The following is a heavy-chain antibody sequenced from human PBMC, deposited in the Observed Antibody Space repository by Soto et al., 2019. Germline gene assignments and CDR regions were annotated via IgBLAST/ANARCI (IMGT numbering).Heavy chain of an antibody. CDR1: GDSVSSNSAA. CDR3: AREGCEQQLVTYYYSMDV. J-gene: IGHJ6*04. CDR2: TYYRSKWYN. V-gene: IGHV6-1*01. Sequence: SQTLSLTCAISGDSVSSNSAAWNWIRQSPSRGLEWLGRTYYRSKWYNDYAVSVKSRITINPDTSKDQFSLQLNSVTPEDTAVYYCAREGCEQQLVTYYYSMDVSGNGTTVT. D-gene: IGHD6-13*01.